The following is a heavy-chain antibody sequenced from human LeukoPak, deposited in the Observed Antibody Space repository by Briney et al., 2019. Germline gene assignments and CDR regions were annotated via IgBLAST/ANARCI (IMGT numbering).Heavy chain of an antibody. Sequence: GGSLRLSCAASGFTSSSYAMHWVRQAPGKGLEWVAVISYDGSNKYYADSVKGRFTISRDNSKNTLYLQMNSLRAEDTAVYYCAISPLIGYCSSTSCPAGYWGQGTLVTVSS. CDR1: GFTSSSYA. V-gene: IGHV3-30-3*01. CDR3: AISPLIGYCSSTSCPAGY. D-gene: IGHD2-2*01. J-gene: IGHJ4*02. CDR2: ISYDGSNK.